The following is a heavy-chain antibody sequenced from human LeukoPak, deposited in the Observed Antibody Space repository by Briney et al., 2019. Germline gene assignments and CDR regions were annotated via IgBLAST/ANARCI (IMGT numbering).Heavy chain of an antibody. J-gene: IGHJ6*03. CDR1: GGSISSGSYY. CDR2: IYTSGST. V-gene: IGHV4-61*02. CDR3: ASLKSSSWYHYYYYMDV. D-gene: IGHD6-13*01. Sequence: SQTLSLTCTVSGGSISSGSYYWSWIRQPAGKGLEWIGRIYTSGSTNYNPSLKSRVTISVDTSKNQFSLKLSSVTAADTAVYYCASLKSSSWYHYYYYMDVWGKGTTVTVSS.